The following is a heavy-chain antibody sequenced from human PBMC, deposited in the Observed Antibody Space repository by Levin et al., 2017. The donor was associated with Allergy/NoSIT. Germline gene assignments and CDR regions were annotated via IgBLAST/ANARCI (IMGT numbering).Heavy chain of an antibody. Sequence: KLGESLKISCKGSGYSFTSYWIGWVRQMPGKGLEWMGIIYPGDSDTRYRPSCQGQVTISADKSISTAYLQWGSLKASDTAMYYCARFQKQQQLTEGMDVWGQGTTVTVSS. CDR3: ARFQKQQQLTEGMDV. CDR2: IYPGDSDT. D-gene: IGHD6-13*01. J-gene: IGHJ6*02. CDR1: GYSFTSYW. V-gene: IGHV5-51*01.